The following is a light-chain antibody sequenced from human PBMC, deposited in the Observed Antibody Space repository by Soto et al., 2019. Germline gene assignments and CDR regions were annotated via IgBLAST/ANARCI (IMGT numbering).Light chain of an antibody. Sequence: EIVLTQSPATLSLSPWERATLSCRASQSVSNSLAWFQQKPGQAPRLLIYGASNRVTGIPARFSGSVSGTDFTVTITSLDPEDFAVYYWQRRGNWPPLTFGGGNKVEI. J-gene: IGKJ4*01. CDR1: QSVSNS. CDR2: GAS. CDR3: QRRGNWPPLT. V-gene: IGKV3-11*01.